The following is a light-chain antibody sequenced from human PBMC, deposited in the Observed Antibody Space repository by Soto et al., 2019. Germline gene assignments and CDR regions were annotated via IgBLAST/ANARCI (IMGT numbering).Light chain of an antibody. J-gene: IGKJ5*01. CDR3: QQYNNWPFT. Sequence: TQSPATLSLSPGERVTLSCRATQRVSSSVAWYQQKSGQAPRLLIYDASVRATGIPARFSGSVSGTEFTLTISSLQSEDFAVYYCQQYNNWPFTFGQGTRLEIK. CDR1: QRVSSS. V-gene: IGKV3D-15*01. CDR2: DAS.